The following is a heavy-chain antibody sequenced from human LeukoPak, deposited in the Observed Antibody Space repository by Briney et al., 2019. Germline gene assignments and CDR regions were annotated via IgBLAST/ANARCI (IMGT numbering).Heavy chain of an antibody. CDR1: GFTFSGSA. J-gene: IGHJ4*02. CDR3: AREAPFDY. V-gene: IGHV3-30*04. Sequence: GGSLRLSCAASGFTFSGSAMHWVRQAPGKGLEWVAFISYDGSNKYYADSVKGRFTISRDNSKNTLYLQMSSLTTEDTAVYYCAREAPFDYWGQGTLVTVSS. CDR2: ISYDGSNK.